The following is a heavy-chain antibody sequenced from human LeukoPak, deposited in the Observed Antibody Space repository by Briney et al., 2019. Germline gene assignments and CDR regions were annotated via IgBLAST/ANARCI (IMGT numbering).Heavy chain of an antibody. V-gene: IGHV3-15*01. Sequence: GGSLRLSCAASGFTLSNAWMSWVRQAPGKGLEWVGRIKSKTDGGTTDYAAPVKGRFTISRDDSKNTLYLQMNSLKTEDTAVYYCTTDPHLWLPLNFWGQGTLVTVSS. D-gene: IGHD6-19*01. CDR3: TTDPHLWLPLNF. CDR2: IKSKTDGGTT. CDR1: GFTLSNAW. J-gene: IGHJ4*02.